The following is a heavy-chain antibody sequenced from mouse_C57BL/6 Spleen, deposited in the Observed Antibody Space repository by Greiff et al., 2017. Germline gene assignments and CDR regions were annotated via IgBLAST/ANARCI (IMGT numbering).Heavy chain of an antibody. CDR2: IYPGNGDT. CDR1: GFTFTSYW. V-gene: IGHV1-5*01. D-gene: IGHD5-1*01. CDR3: TTGEEYYYLGY. J-gene: IGHJ2*01. Sequence: EVQLQQSGAVLVRPGASVKLSCKTSGFTFTSYWMHWVKQRPGQGLEWIGGIYPGNGDTSYNQKFKGKAKLTADTSASTAYMQLSRLTNEDSAVYCCTTGEEYYYLGYWGQGTTLTVAS.